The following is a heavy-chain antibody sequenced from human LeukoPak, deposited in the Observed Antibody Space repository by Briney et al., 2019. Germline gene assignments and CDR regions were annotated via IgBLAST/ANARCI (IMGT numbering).Heavy chain of an antibody. CDR2: ISSSRSYI. CDR3: ARGADTGYSSDS. CDR1: GFTFSSYS. Sequence: GGSLRLSCAASGFTFSSYSMNWVRQAPGKGLEWVSFISSSRSYIYYADSVKGRFTISRDNAKNTLYLQMNSLRAEDTAVYYCARGADTGYSSDSWGQGTLVTVSS. D-gene: IGHD6-19*01. V-gene: IGHV3-21*01. J-gene: IGHJ5*02.